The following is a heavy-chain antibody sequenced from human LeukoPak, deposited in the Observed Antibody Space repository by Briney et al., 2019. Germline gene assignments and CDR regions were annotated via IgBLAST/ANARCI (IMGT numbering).Heavy chain of an antibody. D-gene: IGHD2-8*01. CDR3: ARITCTNGVCYNWFDP. V-gene: IGHV1-69*01. CDR2: IIPIFGTA. CDR1: GGTFSSYA. J-gene: IGHJ5*02. Sequence: SVKVSCKASGGTFSSYAISWVRQAPGQGLEWMGGIIPIFGTANCAQKFQGRVTITADESTSTAYMELSSLRSEDTAVYYCARITCTNGVCYNWFDPWGQGTLVTVSS.